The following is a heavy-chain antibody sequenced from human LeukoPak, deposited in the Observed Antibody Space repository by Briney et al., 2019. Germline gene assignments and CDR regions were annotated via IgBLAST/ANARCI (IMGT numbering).Heavy chain of an antibody. CDR2: INHSGST. CDR1: GGSFSGYY. J-gene: IGHJ4*02. Sequence: PSETLSLTCAVYGGSFSGYYGSWLRQPPGKGLEWLGEINHSGSTNYNPSLKSRVTISVDTSKNQFSLKLSSVTAADTAVYYCAREGIAAAGTDYWGQGTLVTVSS. V-gene: IGHV4-34*01. CDR3: AREGIAAAGTDY. D-gene: IGHD6-13*01.